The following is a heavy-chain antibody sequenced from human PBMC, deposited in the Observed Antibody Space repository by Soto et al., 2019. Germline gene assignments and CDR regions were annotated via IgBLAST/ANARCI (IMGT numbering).Heavy chain of an antibody. Sequence: ASVKVSCKASGGTFSIYAISGVLQSPGQGLEWMGGIIPIFGTANYAQKFQGRVTITADESTSTAYMELSSLRSEDTAVYYCAREGGRKQQLALSWGQGTLVTVSS. D-gene: IGHD6-13*01. V-gene: IGHV1-69*13. CDR3: AREGGRKQQLALS. CDR2: IIPIFGTA. CDR1: GGTFSIYA. J-gene: IGHJ5*02.